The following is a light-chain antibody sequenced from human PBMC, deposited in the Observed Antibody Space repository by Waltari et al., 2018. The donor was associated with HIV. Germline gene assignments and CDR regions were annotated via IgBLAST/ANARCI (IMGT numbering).Light chain of an antibody. CDR2: AAS. CDR1: QGISSF. V-gene: IGKV1-9*01. CDR3: QQLNTYPPWT. J-gene: IGKJ1*01. Sequence: DIQLTQSPSFLSASVGDRVTISCRASQGISSFLAWYQQKPGKAHKLLIYAASTLQNGVPSRFSGSGSGTEFTLTINSLQPEDFATYFCQQLNTYPPWTFGQGTKVEVK.